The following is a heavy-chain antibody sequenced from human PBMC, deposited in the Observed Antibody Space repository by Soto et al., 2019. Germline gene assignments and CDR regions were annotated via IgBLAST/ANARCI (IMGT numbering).Heavy chain of an antibody. V-gene: IGHV1-69*13. CDR1: GGTFSSYA. CDR2: IIPIFGTA. Sequence: ASVKVSCKASGGTFSSYAISWVRQAPGQGLEWMGGIIPIFGTANYAQKFQGRVTITADESTSTAYMELSSLRSEDTAVYYCARGRASYGYVPDDYWGQGTLVTVSS. D-gene: IGHD5-18*01. CDR3: ARGRASYGYVPDDY. J-gene: IGHJ4*02.